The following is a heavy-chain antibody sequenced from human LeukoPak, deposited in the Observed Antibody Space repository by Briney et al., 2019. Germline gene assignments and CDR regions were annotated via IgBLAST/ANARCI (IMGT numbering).Heavy chain of an antibody. J-gene: IGHJ5*02. CDR2: IYPGDSDT. Sequence: GESLKISCKGSGYSFTNYWIGWVRQMPGKGLEWMGMIYPGDSDTRYSPSFQGQFTISADKSISTAYLQWSSLEASDTAMYFCARHGSSYFEPRYNWFDPWGQGTLVTVSS. CDR3: ARHGSSYFEPRYNWFDP. V-gene: IGHV5-51*01. CDR1: GYSFTNYW. D-gene: IGHD3-9*01.